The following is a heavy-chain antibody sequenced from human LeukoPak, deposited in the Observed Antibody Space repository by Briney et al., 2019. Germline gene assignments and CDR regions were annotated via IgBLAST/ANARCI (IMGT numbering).Heavy chain of an antibody. V-gene: IGHV1-46*01. D-gene: IGHD3-22*01. CDR3: ARPSTLITMIVVVNHQGYFQH. CDR2: INPSGGST. J-gene: IGHJ1*01. CDR1: GGTFSSYA. Sequence: ASVKVSCKASGGTFSSYAISWVRQAPGQGLEWMGIINPSGGSTSYAQKFQGRVTMTRDTSTSTVYMELSSLRSEDTAVYYCARPSTLITMIVVVNHQGYFQHWGQGTLVTVSS.